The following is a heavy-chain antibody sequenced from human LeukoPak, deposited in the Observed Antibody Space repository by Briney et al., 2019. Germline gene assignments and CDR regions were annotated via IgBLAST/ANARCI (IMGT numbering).Heavy chain of an antibody. CDR3: TRDGGSFCDFDY. CDR1: GFSFRNYA. D-gene: IGHD1-26*01. V-gene: IGHV3-64*02. CDR2: INTDGRIT. J-gene: IGHJ4*02. Sequence: GGSLGLSCVASGFSFRNYAIHWVRQAPGKGLEYVSVINTDGRITYYADSVKGRFTISGDNSKNTVYLQMGSLRGEDMAVYYCTRDGGSFCDFDYWGQGALVTVSS.